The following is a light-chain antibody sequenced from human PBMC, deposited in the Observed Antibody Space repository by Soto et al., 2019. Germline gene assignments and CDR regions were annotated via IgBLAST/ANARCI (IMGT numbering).Light chain of an antibody. V-gene: IGLV2-14*03. J-gene: IGLJ1*01. CDR1: STDIGGYNY. CDR2: DVT. CDR3: SSYTSSSTYV. Sequence: QSVLTQPASVSGSPGQSITIPCTGTSTDIGGYNYVSWYQQFPGKAPKLIIYDVTNRPSGVSFRFSGSKSGNTASLTISGLQADDEAGYYCSSYTSSSTYVFGTGTKVTVL.